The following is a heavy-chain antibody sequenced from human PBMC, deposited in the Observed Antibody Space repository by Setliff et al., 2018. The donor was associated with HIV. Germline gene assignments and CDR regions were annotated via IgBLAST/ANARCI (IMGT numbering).Heavy chain of an antibody. V-gene: IGHV5-51*01. CDR1: GYSFTTYW. D-gene: IGHD2-15*01. CDR3: ATSPLGYCSGGSCSHYFDY. Sequence: PGESLKISCKGSGYSFTTYWIGRVRQMPGKGLEWMGIIYPGDSDTRYSPSFQGQVTISADKSISTAYLQWSSLKASDTAMYYCATSPLGYCSGGSCSHYFDYWGPGTLVTVSS. J-gene: IGHJ4*02. CDR2: IYPGDSDT.